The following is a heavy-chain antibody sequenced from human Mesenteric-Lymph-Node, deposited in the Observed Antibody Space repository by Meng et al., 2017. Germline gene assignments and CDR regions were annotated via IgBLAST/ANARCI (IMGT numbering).Heavy chain of an antibody. D-gene: IGHD3-10*01. CDR2: INPNSGGT. V-gene: IGHV1-2*06. J-gene: IGHJ4*02. CDR3: ARDRSTMVRGVILRRKFDY. Sequence: ASVKVSCKASGYTFTGYYMHWVRQAPGQGLEWMGRINPNSGGTNYAQKFQGRVTMTRDTSISTAYMELSRLRSDDTAVYYCARDRSTMVRGVILRRKFDYWGQGTLVTVSS. CDR1: GYTFTGYY.